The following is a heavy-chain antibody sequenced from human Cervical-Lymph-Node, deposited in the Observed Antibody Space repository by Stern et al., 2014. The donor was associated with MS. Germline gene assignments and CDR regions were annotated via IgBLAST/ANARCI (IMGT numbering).Heavy chain of an antibody. D-gene: IGHD3-9*01. CDR3: ARGSTLTGYYVVDY. J-gene: IGHJ4*02. CDR1: GFTFSLYN. CDR2: ISTSSKYM. V-gene: IGHV3-21*01. Sequence: EVKLVESGGGLVKPGGSLRLSCAASGFTFSLYNMNWVRQAPGKGLEWVSSISTSSKYMHYADSLKGRFTISRDNANNSLYLQMNSLRAEDTAVYYCARGSTLTGYYVVDYWGQGTLVTVSS.